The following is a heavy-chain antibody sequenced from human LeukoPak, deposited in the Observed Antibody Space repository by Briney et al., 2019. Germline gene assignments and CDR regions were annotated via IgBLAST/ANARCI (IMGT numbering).Heavy chain of an antibody. CDR1: GGTFSSYA. Sequence: SVKVSCKASGGTFSSYAISWVRQAPGQGLEWVGGIIPIFGTANYAQKFQGRVTITADESTSTAYMELSSLRSEDTAVYYCARDRGYCSSTSCYKLDYWGQGTLVTVSS. J-gene: IGHJ4*02. D-gene: IGHD2-2*02. CDR3: ARDRGYCSSTSCYKLDY. CDR2: IIPIFGTA. V-gene: IGHV1-69*13.